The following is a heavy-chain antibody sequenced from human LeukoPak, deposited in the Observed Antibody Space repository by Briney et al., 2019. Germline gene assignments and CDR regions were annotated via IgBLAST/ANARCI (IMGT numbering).Heavy chain of an antibody. D-gene: IGHD2-15*01. Sequence: SETLSLTCAVYGGSFSGYYWSWIRQPPGKGLEWIGEINHSGSTNYNPSLKSRVTISVDTSKNQFSLKLSSVTAADTAVYYCARALPHCSGGSCYSFDYWGQGTLVTVSS. CDR2: INHSGST. CDR3: ARALPHCSGGSCYSFDY. CDR1: GGSFSGYY. J-gene: IGHJ4*02. V-gene: IGHV4-34*01.